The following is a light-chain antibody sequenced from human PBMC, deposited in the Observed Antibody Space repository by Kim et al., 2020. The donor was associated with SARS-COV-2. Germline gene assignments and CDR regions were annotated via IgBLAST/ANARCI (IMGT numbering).Light chain of an antibody. CDR2: SAS. J-gene: IGKJ1*01. CDR1: QSLSSN. Sequence: EIVMTQSPATLSVSPGERATLSCRASQSLSSNLAWYQQKPGQAPRLLIYSASTRATGIPARFSGSGSGTEFTLTINSLQSEDFAVYYCQQYNNWPRTFGQGTKVDIK. CDR3: QQYNNWPRT. V-gene: IGKV3-15*01.